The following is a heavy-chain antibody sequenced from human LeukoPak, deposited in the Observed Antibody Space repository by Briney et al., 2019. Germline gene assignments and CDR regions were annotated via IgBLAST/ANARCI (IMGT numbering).Heavy chain of an antibody. CDR1: GGSISSGDYY. Sequence: SQTLSLTCTVSGGSISSGDYYWSWIRQPPGKGLEWIGYIYYSGSTYYNPSLKSRVTTSVDTSNNQFSLKLSSVTAADTAVYYCARGEGGEYCSSTSCYRIVGAVDYWGQGTLVTVSS. J-gene: IGHJ4*02. D-gene: IGHD2-2*01. CDR2: IYYSGST. CDR3: ARGEGGEYCSSTSCYRIVGAVDY. V-gene: IGHV4-30-4*01.